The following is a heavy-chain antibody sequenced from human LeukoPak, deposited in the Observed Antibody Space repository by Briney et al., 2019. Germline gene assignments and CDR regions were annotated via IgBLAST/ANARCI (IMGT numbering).Heavy chain of an antibody. CDR3: ARWNEAAAGFDY. CDR2: SNTDNGNT. CDR1: GYSFTSYA. Sequence: ASVKVSCKASGYSFTSYAMHWVRQAPGQRLEWMGWSNTDNGNTKYSQEFQGRVTITRDTSASTGYMELGSLRSEDTAVYYCARWNEAAAGFDYWGQGTLVTVSS. J-gene: IGHJ4*02. V-gene: IGHV1-3*02. D-gene: IGHD6-13*01.